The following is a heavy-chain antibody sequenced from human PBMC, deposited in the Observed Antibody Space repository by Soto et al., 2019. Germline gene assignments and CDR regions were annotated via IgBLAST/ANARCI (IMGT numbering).Heavy chain of an antibody. Sequence: GESLKISCKGSGYSFTSYWISWVRQMPGKGLEWMGRIDPSDSYTNYSPSFQGHVTISADKSISTAYLQWSSLKASDTAMYYCASDYGDNDAFDIWGQGTMVTVS. CDR3: ASDYGDNDAFDI. CDR2: IDPSDSYT. V-gene: IGHV5-10-1*01. D-gene: IGHD4-17*01. CDR1: GYSFTSYW. J-gene: IGHJ3*02.